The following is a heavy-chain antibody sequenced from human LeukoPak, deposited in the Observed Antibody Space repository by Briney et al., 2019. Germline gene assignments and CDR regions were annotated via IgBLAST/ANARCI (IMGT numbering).Heavy chain of an antibody. V-gene: IGHV3-48*04. CDR2: ISSSGSTI. CDR1: GFTFSSYN. J-gene: IGHJ4*02. Sequence: GGSLRLSCAASGFTFSSYNMNWVRQAPGKGLEWVSYISSSGSTIYYADSVKGRFTISRDNAKNSLYLQMNSLRAEDTAVYYCARAKGSGRPFDYWGQGTLVTVSS. D-gene: IGHD3-10*01. CDR3: ARAKGSGRPFDY.